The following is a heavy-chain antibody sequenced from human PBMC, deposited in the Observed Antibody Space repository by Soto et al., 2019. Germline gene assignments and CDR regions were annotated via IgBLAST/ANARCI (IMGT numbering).Heavy chain of an antibody. CDR3: AKGTSSRSENWFDP. CDR2: ISGSGAST. J-gene: IGHJ5*02. D-gene: IGHD6-13*01. CDR1: EFTFSYYA. V-gene: IGHV3-23*01. Sequence: GGSLRLSCAASEFTFSYYAMNWVRQAPGKGLEWVSAISGSGASTDYADSVKGRFTISRDNSKSTVYLQMNSLRAEDTAVYYCAKGTSSRSENWFDPWGQGTLVTVSS.